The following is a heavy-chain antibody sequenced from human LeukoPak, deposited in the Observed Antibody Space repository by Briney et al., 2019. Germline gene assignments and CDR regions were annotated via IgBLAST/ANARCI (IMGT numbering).Heavy chain of an antibody. Sequence: ASVKVSCKASGYTFTSYGISWVRQAPGQGLEWMGWISAYNGNTNYAQKLQGRVTMTTDTSTSTAYMELRSLRSDDTAVYYCARDSRIVVVPAAIVYYYIDVWGKGTTVTVSS. J-gene: IGHJ6*03. D-gene: IGHD2-2*01. V-gene: IGHV1-18*01. CDR1: GYTFTSYG. CDR3: ARDSRIVVVPAAIVYYYIDV. CDR2: ISAYNGNT.